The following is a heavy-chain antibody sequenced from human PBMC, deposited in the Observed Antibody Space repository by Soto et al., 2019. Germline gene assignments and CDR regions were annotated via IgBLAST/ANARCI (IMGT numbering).Heavy chain of an antibody. CDR2: INHSGST. D-gene: IGHD6-13*01. Sequence: QVQLQQWGAGLLKPSETLSLTCAVYGGSFSGYYWSWIRQPPGKGLEWIGEINHSGSTNYNPSLKSLGTTSVDPSKNQFSLKLSSVTAADTAVYYCAREGGYSSSWYVYYYGMDVWGQRTTVTVSS. CDR3: AREGGYSSSWYVYYYGMDV. CDR1: GGSFSGYY. J-gene: IGHJ6*02. V-gene: IGHV4-34*01.